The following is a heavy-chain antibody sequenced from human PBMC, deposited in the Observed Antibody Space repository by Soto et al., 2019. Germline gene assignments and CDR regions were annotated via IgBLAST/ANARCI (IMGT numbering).Heavy chain of an antibody. V-gene: IGHV3-21*01. J-gene: IGHJ5*02. CDR1: GFSFSNYG. CDR3: ARSDGTRTSGYVVWFDP. D-gene: IGHD2-2*01. Sequence: EVQLVEAGGGLVKPGGSLRLSCAASGFSFSNYGMNWVRQAPGKGLEWVSSISSSSSSITYADSVKGRFTISSDNAKNSVYLHMNSQRAEDTAVYYCARSDGTRTSGYVVWFDPWGQGTLVTVSS. CDR2: ISSSSSSI.